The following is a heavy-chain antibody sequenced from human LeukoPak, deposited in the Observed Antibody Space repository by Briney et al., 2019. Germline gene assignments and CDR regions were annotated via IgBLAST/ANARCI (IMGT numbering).Heavy chain of an antibody. J-gene: IGHJ4*02. CDR2: IGTAGDT. CDR3: ARYSSSGEFDY. CDR1: GFTFSSYD. V-gene: IGHV3-13*01. Sequence: GGSLRLSCAASGFTFSSYDMHWVRQATGKGLEWVSAIGTAGDTYYPGSVKGRFTISRENAKNSLYLQMNSLRAEDTAVYYCARYSSSGEFDYWGQGTLVTVPS. D-gene: IGHD6-13*01.